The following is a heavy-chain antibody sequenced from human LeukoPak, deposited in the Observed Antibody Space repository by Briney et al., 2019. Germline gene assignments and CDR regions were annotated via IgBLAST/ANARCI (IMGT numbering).Heavy chain of an antibody. V-gene: IGHV1-3*01. CDR3: ANPRYDSSGYYYVD. CDR1: GYTFTDYT. J-gene: IGHJ4*02. CDR2: INGGSGNT. Sequence: ASVKVSCKASGYTFTDYTMHWLRQAPGQRLDWMGWINGGSGNTKYSPEFQGRVTITRDTSASTAYMELSSLRSEDTAVYYSANPRYDSSGYYYVDWGQGTLVTVSS. D-gene: IGHD3-22*01.